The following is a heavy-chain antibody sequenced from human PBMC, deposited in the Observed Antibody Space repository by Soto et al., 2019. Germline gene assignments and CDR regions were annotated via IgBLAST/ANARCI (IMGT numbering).Heavy chain of an antibody. CDR1: GFNFNSYT. D-gene: IGHD2-15*01. V-gene: IGHV3-21*01. J-gene: IGHJ6*02. Sequence: PGGSLRLSCAASGFNFNSYTINWVRQAPGKWLEWLSSISSSGYIFSTDAVRGRFTISRDNAKDSVYLQINSLRAEDTDVYFCARDCSGGSCYPGMDVWGQGTTVTVCS. CDR3: ARDCSGGSCYPGMDV. CDR2: ISSSGYI.